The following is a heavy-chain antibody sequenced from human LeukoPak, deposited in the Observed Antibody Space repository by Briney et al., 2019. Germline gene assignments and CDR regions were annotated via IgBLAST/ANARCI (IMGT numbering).Heavy chain of an antibody. CDR1: GGTFSSYA. J-gene: IGHJ4*02. CDR3: ARDPLAYYDSSGYYYFDY. D-gene: IGHD3-22*01. CDR2: IIPIFGTA. Sequence: SVKVSCMASGGTFSSYAISWVRQAPGQGLEWMGGIIPIFGTANYAQKFQGRVTITADESTSTAYMELSSLRSEDTAVYYRARDPLAYYDSSGYYYFDYWGQGTLVTVSS. V-gene: IGHV1-69*13.